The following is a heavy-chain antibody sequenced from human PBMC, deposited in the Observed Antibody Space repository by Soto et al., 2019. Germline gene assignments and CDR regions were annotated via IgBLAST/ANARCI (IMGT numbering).Heavy chain of an antibody. Sequence: GGSLRLSCASSGFPFSSYAMSWVRQAPGKGLEWVSAISGSGGSTYYADSVKGRFTISRDNSKNTLYLQMNSLRAEDTAVYYCAKVWAMVRGVIPAYNYFDYWGQGTLVTVSS. D-gene: IGHD3-10*01. V-gene: IGHV3-23*01. CDR2: ISGSGGST. CDR1: GFPFSSYA. CDR3: AKVWAMVRGVIPAYNYFDY. J-gene: IGHJ4*02.